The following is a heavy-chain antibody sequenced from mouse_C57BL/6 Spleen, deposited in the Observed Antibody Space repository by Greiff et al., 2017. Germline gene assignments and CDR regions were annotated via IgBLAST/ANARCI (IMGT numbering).Heavy chain of an antibody. Sequence: VQLQESGAELMKPGASVKLSCKATGYTFTGYWIEWVKQRPGHGLEWIGEIIPGSGSTNYNEKFKGKATLTVEKSSSTVYLELSRLTSDDSAVYYCARVDYYAMDYWGQGTSVTVSS. D-gene: IGHD1-1*02. CDR3: ARVDYYAMDY. CDR1: GYTFTGYW. CDR2: IIPGSGST. J-gene: IGHJ4*01. V-gene: IGHV1-9*01.